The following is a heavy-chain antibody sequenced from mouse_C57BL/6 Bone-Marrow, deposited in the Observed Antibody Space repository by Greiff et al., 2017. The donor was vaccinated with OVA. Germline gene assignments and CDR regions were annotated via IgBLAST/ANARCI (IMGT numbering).Heavy chain of an antibody. CDR3: AKNCGSDLYDAMDY. CDR1: GFSLTSYG. D-gene: IGHD1-1*01. J-gene: IGHJ4*01. CDR2: IWRGGST. V-gene: IGHV2-5*01. Sequence: VQLQQSGPGLVQPSQSLSITCTVSGFSLTSYGVHWVRQSPGKGLEWLGVIWRGGSTDYNAAFMSRLSIIKDNSTNQYFFEMNSLQADDTAIDYGAKNCGSDLYDAMDYWGQGTSVTVSS.